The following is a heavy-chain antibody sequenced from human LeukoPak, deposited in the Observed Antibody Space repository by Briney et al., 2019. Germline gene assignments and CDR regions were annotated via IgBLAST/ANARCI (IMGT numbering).Heavy chain of an antibody. CDR3: ARRAGSIDDFWSGSFDY. J-gene: IGHJ4*02. CDR2: IYPGDADT. V-gene: IGHV5-51*01. D-gene: IGHD3-3*01. CDR1: EYSFTSYW. Sequence: GESLKISCKGSEYSFTSYWIGGVRQMHGKGLEWMEIIYPGDADTRYSPSFQGQVTISADKSISTAYLQWSSLKASDTAMYYCARRAGSIDDFWSGSFDYWGQGTLVTVSS.